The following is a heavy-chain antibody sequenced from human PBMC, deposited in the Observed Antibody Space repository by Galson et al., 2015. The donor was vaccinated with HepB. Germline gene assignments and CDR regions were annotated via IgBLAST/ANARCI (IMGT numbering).Heavy chain of an antibody. CDR2: ISAYNGNT. D-gene: IGHD3-16*02. V-gene: IGHV1-18*01. CDR3: ARARGFDDYIWGSYRLKNYDY. CDR1: GYTFTSYG. Sequence: SVKVSCKASGYTFTSYGISWVRQAPGQGLEWMGWISAYNGNTDYAQKLQGRVTMTTDTSTSTAYMELRSLRSDDTAVYYCARARGFDDYIWGSYRLKNYDYWGQGTLVTVSP. J-gene: IGHJ4*02.